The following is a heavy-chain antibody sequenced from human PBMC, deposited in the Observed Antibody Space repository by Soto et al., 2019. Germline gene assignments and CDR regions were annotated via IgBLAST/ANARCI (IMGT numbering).Heavy chain of an antibody. J-gene: IGHJ4*02. D-gene: IGHD6-6*01. CDR2: VSGNGENT. Sequence: EGQLLESGGNLVQPGRSLRLSGTASGFNFTYNAMSWVRQAPGTGLQWVSTVSGNGENTYYAESARGRFTNSRDTSKNYLYLQMNSLRVEDTAVYYGARLAGGTAPRPAYWGQGTLGTVSS. CDR1: GFNFTYNA. V-gene: IGHV3-23*01. CDR3: ARLAGGTAPRPAY.